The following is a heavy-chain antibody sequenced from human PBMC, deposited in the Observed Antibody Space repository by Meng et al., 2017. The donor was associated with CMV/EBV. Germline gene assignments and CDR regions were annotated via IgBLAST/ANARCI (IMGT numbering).Heavy chain of an antibody. CDR1: GGSISSCSYY. Sequence: PETLSLTCTVSGGSISSCSYYWGWIRQPPGKGLEWIGSIYYSGSTYYNPSLKSRVTISVDTSKNQFSLKLSSVTAADTAVYYCARDTIAASGEGMDVWGQGTTVTVSS. CDR2: IYYSGST. V-gene: IGHV4-39*07. CDR3: ARDTIAASGEGMDV. J-gene: IGHJ6*02. D-gene: IGHD6-13*01.